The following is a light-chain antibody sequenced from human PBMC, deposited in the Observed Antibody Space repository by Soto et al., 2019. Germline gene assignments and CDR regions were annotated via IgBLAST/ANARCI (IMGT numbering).Light chain of an antibody. V-gene: IGKV3-20*01. Sequence: EIVLAQSPGTLSLSPGERATLSCRASQRVSNTYLAWYQQKPGQAPRLLIYGVSSRATGIPDRFSGSGSGTDFTLTISRLAPEDFAVYYCQQYSSSPFTFGGGTTVEIK. J-gene: IGKJ4*01. CDR2: GVS. CDR1: QRVSNTY. CDR3: QQYSSSPFT.